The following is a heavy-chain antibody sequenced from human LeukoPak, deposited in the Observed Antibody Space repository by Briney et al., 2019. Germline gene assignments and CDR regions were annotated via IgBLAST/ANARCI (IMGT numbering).Heavy chain of an antibody. J-gene: IGHJ6*02. CDR1: GGTLSSYA. D-gene: IGHD1-26*01. CDR3: ARDKQSGSYQYYFYGIDV. CDR2: IIPIFGTA. V-gene: IGHV1-69*13. Sequence: ASVKISCKASGGTLSSYAISWVRQAPGQGLEWMGGIIPIFGTANYAQKFQGRVTITADESTSTAYMELSSLRSEDTAVYYCARDKQSGSYQYYFYGIDVWGQGTTVTVSS.